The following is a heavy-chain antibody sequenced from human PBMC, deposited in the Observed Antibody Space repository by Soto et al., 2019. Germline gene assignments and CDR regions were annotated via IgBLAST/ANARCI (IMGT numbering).Heavy chain of an antibody. CDR3: AKERVRCSGGSCYSGFDY. Sequence: PDGSLRLSCAASGFTFNSYAMSLVRQTPGKGLEWVSAISGSGGSTYYADSVKGRFTISRDNSKNTLYLQMNGLRAEDTAVYYCAKERVRCSGGSCYSGFDYWGQGTLVTVSS. CDR1: GFTFNSYA. J-gene: IGHJ4*02. CDR2: ISGSGGST. V-gene: IGHV3-23*01. D-gene: IGHD2-15*01.